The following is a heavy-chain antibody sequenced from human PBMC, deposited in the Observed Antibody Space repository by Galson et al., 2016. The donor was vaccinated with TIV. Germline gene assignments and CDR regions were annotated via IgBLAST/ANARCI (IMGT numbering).Heavy chain of an antibody. CDR2: ISHDGNNK. D-gene: IGHD1-1*01. V-gene: IGHV3-30-3*01. CDR1: GFTFDSYT. J-gene: IGHJ4*02. Sequence: SLRLSCAASGFTFDSYTFHWVRQTPGKGLEWVAIISHDGNNKDFADSVQGRFNISRDSSKSTVFLQMNSLRLEDTAVYYCTRDGRGNWKYVDYFDYWGQGTLVTVSS. CDR3: TRDGRGNWKYVDYFDY.